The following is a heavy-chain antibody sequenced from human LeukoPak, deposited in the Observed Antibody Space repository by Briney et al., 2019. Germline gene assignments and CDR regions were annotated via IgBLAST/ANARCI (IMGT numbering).Heavy chain of an antibody. J-gene: IGHJ4*02. CDR1: GFTLSSYP. CDR2: IAYDGSIT. V-gene: IGHV3-30-3*01. Sequence: GRSLRLSCAASGFTLSSYPMHWVRQAPGKGLEWLAVIAYDGSITLYTDSVKGRFTISRDNAENTLYLQLNSLRAEDTAVYYCARPMARGYTYGSLDSWGQGTLVTVSS. CDR3: ARPMARGYTYGSLDS. D-gene: IGHD5-18*01.